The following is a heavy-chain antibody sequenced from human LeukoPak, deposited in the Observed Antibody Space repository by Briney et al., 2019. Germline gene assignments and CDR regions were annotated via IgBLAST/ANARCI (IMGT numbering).Heavy chain of an antibody. J-gene: IGHJ4*02. V-gene: IGHV3-23*01. CDR1: GFTFTTYA. Sequence: GGSLRLSCAASGFTFTTYAMSWVRQAPGKGLEWVSTVNDRDGSTYYADSVKGRFTISRDNSKNTLYLQMNSLRPEDSALYYCARDGGGGYNQIDSWGQGTLVAVSS. D-gene: IGHD5-24*01. CDR2: VNDRDGST. CDR3: ARDGGGGYNQIDS.